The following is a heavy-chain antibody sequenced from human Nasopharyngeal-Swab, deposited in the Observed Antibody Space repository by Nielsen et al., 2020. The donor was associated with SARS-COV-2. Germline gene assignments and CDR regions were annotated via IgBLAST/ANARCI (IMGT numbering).Heavy chain of an antibody. V-gene: IGHV4-59*01. J-gene: IGHJ2*01. Sequence: SETLSLTCTVSGDSIRSYYWSWIRQPPGKGLEWIGYIYYSGTTNYNPSLKSRVTISVDTSNNQFSLKLSSVTAADPAVYYCARRLTLESFWYFDLWGRGTLVPF. CDR1: GDSIRSYY. D-gene: IGHD3-3*01. CDR3: ARRLTLESFWYFDL. CDR2: IYYSGTT.